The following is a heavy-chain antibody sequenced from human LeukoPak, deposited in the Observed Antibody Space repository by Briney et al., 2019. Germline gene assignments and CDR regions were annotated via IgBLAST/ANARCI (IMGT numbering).Heavy chain of an antibody. D-gene: IGHD5-18*01. V-gene: IGHV4-34*01. CDR3: ARAPDTAIPYYYMDV. J-gene: IGHJ6*03. CDR2: IHHSGKT. CDR1: GGSFSGYY. Sequence: PSETLSLTCAVYGGSFSGYYWSWIRQPPGKGLEWIGEIHHSGKTNYNPSLKSRVNISLDKSKNHFSLRVNSVVAADTAIYYCARAPDTAIPYYYMDVWGKGTTVTVSS.